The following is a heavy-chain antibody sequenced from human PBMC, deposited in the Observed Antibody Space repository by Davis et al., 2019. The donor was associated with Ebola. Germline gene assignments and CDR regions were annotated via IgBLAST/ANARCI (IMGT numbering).Heavy chain of an antibody. V-gene: IGHV4-34*01. CDR2: INHSGST. CDR3: ARDNGAGVFDY. CDR1: GGSFSGYY. J-gene: IGHJ4*02. Sequence: GSLRLSCAVYGGSFSGYYWSWIRQPPGKGLEWIGEINHSGSTNYNPSLKSRVTISVDRSKNQFSLKLSSVTAADTAVYYCARDNGAGVFDYWGQGTLVTVSS. D-gene: IGHD1-14*01.